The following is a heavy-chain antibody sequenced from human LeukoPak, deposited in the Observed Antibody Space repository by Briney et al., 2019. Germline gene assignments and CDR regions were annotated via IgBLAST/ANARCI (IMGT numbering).Heavy chain of an antibody. J-gene: IGHJ6*04. V-gene: IGHV4-34*01. CDR2: IDHSGST. D-gene: IGHD2-2*01. Sequence: SETLSLTCAVYGGSFSSYYWSWIRQPPGMGLEWIGEIDHSGSTNYNPSLKSRVTISVDTSKNQFSLKLSSVTAADTAVYYCARVVRGHAKNCSSTSCHNYYYYYGMDVWGKGTTVTVSS. CDR1: GGSFSSYY. CDR3: ARVVRGHAKNCSSTSCHNYYYYYGMDV.